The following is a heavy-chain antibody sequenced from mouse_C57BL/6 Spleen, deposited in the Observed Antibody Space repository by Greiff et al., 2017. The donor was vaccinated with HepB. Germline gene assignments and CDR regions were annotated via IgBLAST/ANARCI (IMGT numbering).Heavy chain of an antibody. D-gene: IGHD1-1*01. CDR1: GFTFSSYT. V-gene: IGHV5-9*01. Sequence: EVQLVESGGGLVKPGGSLKLSCAASGFTFSSYTMSWVRQTPEKRLEWVATISGGGGNTYYPDSVKGRFTISRDNAKNTLYLQMSSLRSEDTALYYCARRDYYGSSSKGPYFDVWGTGTTVTVSS. J-gene: IGHJ1*03. CDR3: ARRDYYGSSSKGPYFDV. CDR2: ISGGGGNT.